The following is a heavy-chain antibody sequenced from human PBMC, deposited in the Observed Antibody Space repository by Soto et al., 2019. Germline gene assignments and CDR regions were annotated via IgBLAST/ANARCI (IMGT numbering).Heavy chain of an antibody. CDR1: GYTFSSYA. CDR3: ARGSVDTVDSSGFYEY. J-gene: IGHJ4*02. CDR2: INAGYGNT. Sequence: ASVKVSCKASGYTFSSYAMHWVRQAPGQRLEWMGWINAGYGNTKSSQKFQDRVTISRDTSASTAYMELTSLRAEDTAVYYCARGSVDTVDSSGFYEYWGQGTPVTVSS. V-gene: IGHV1-3*01. D-gene: IGHD3-22*01.